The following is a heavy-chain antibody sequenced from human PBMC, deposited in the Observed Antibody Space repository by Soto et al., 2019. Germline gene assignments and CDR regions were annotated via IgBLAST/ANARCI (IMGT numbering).Heavy chain of an antibody. D-gene: IGHD6-19*01. CDR3: ARVYSSGWYLGYYFDY. J-gene: IGHJ4*02. V-gene: IGHV3-23*01. CDR1: GFTFRNYA. Sequence: GGSLRLSCAATGFTFRNYAMTWVRQAPGRGLEWVSLISGSADSTFYADSLKGRFTISRDNSKSTLYLQVNSLRAEDSAIYYCARVYSSGWYLGYYFDYWGQGTLVTVSS. CDR2: ISGSADST.